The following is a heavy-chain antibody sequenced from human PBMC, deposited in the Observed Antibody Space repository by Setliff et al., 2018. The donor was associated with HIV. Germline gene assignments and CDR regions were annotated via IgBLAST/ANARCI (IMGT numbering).Heavy chain of an antibody. CDR1: GYTLTELS. V-gene: IGHV1-24*01. D-gene: IGHD3-22*01. CDR3: ARHQAPYYGSSGYNPNWYFDL. CDR2: VDPKNGKT. Sequence: ASVKVSCKVSGYTLTELSMHWVRQAPGKGLEWMGRVDPKNGKTLYAENLRGRITITADTSTDTAYMELNSLSSEDTAVYYCARHQAPYYGSSGYNPNWYFDLWGRGTLVTVSS. J-gene: IGHJ2*01.